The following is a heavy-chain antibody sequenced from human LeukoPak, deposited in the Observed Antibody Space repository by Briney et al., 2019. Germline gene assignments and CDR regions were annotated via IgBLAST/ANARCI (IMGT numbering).Heavy chain of an antibody. CDR1: GGTFSSYA. J-gene: IGHJ4*02. D-gene: IGHD6-19*01. CDR2: IIPILGIA. V-gene: IGHV1-69*04. CDR3: ASYSSGWYDVY. Sequence: SVKVSCKASGGTFSSYATSWVRQAPGQGLEWMGRIIPILGIANYAQKFQGRVTITADKSTSTAYMELSSLRSEDTAVYYCASYSSGWYDVYWGQGTLVTVSS.